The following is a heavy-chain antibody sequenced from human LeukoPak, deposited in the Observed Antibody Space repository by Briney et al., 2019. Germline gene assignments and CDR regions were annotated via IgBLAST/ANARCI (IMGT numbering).Heavy chain of an antibody. V-gene: IGHV1-2*06. D-gene: IGHD3-22*01. CDR2: INPNSGGT. Sequence: ASVKVSCKASGYTFTGYYMHWVRQAPGQGLEWMGRINPNSGGTNYAQKFQGRVTMTRDTSISTVYMELSRLRSDDTAAYYCARVGYYESSGYYEYWGQGTLVTVSS. CDR3: ARVGYYESSGYYEY. J-gene: IGHJ4*02. CDR1: GYTFTGYY.